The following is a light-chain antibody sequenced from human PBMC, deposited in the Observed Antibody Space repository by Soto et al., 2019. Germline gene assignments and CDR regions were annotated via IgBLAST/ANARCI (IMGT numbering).Light chain of an antibody. Sequence: QSALTQPPSASGTPGQRVTISCSGTSSNIGSNTVNWYELLPGTAPKLLIYSNDRRPSGVPDRFSGSKSGTSASLAISGLQSEDEADYYCAAWDDSLNGPVFGGGTKLTVL. CDR1: SSNIGSNT. CDR2: SND. J-gene: IGLJ2*01. CDR3: AAWDDSLNGPV. V-gene: IGLV1-44*01.